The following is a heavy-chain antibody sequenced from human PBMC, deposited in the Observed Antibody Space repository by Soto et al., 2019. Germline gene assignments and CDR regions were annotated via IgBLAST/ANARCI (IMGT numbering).Heavy chain of an antibody. CDR1: GYTLTELS. V-gene: IGHV1-24*01. J-gene: IGHJ3*02. CDR3: ATYYYDSSGYLGAFDI. Sequence: ASVKGSCKVSGYTLTELSMHWVRQSPGKGLEWMGGLDPEDGETIYAQNFQGRVTMTEDTSTDTAYMELSSLRSEDTAVYYCATYYYDSSGYLGAFDIWGQGTMVTVSS. CDR2: LDPEDGET. D-gene: IGHD3-22*01.